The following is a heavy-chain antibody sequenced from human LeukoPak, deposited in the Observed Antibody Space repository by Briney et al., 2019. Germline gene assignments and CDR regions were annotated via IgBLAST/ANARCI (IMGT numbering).Heavy chain of an antibody. CDR1: GGSISSYY. Sequence: SETLSLTCTASGGSISSYYWSWIRQPPGKGLEWIGYIYYTGSTNYNPSLKSRVTISVDTSKNQFSLKLSSVTAADTAVYYCARDLLWGYDYWGQGTLVTVSS. CDR2: IYYTGST. CDR3: ARDLLWGYDY. V-gene: IGHV4-59*01. D-gene: IGHD3-10*01. J-gene: IGHJ4*02.